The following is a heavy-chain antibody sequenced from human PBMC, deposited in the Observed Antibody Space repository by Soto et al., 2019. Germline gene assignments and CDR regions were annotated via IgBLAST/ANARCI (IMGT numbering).Heavy chain of an antibody. J-gene: IGHJ6*02. CDR3: ARGRRFAPVTTFLYYYGMDV. Sequence: QVQLQESGPGLVKPSQTLSLTCTVSGGSISSGGYYWSWIRQHPGKGLEWIGYIYYSGSTYYNPSRKSRVTISVDTSKNQFSLKLSSVTAADTAVYYCARGRRFAPVTTFLYYYGMDVWGQGTTVTVSS. D-gene: IGHD4-17*01. CDR1: GGSISSGGYY. V-gene: IGHV4-31*03. CDR2: IYYSGST.